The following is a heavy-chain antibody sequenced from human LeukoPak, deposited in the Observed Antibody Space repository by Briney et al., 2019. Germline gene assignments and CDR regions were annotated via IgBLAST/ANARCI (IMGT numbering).Heavy chain of an antibody. J-gene: IGHJ4*02. D-gene: IGHD3-10*01. V-gene: IGHV4-4*07. Sequence: SETLSLTCTVSGGSISSYYWSWIRQPAGKGLEWIGRIYTSGSTNYNPSLKSRVTISVDTSKNQFSLKLSSVTAADTAVYYCARRTLWGVSPAVDFDYWGQGTLVTVSS. CDR1: GGSISSYY. CDR3: ARRTLWGVSPAVDFDY. CDR2: IYTSGST.